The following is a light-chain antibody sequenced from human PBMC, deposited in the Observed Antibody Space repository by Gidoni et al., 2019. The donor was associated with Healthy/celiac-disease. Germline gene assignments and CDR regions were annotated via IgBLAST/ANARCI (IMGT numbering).Light chain of an antibody. CDR1: QSVSSY. V-gene: IGKV3-11*01. Sequence: EIVLTQSPATLSLYPGERATLSCRSRQSVSSYLAWYQQKPGQAPRLHIYDASNRATGIPARFSGSGSGTDFTLTISSLEPEDFAVYYCQQRSNWPPFTFGPGTKVDIK. CDR3: QQRSNWPPFT. CDR2: DAS. J-gene: IGKJ3*01.